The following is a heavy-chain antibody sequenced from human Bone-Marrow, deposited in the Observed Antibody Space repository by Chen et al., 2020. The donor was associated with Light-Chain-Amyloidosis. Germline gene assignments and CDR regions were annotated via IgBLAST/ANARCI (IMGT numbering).Heavy chain of an antibody. Sequence: QVQLVESGGGVPKLGPSLSPPCVASGFASSSFGMPWVRQAPGKGLEWVAIISADADTKNYGDSVKGRFTISRDNSKNTLYLQMSSLRPEDTAVYYCVRVGADDYTWGTPYFDYWGQGTLVTVSS. V-gene: IGHV3-30*03. J-gene: IGHJ4*02. CDR2: ISADADTK. D-gene: IGHD3-16*01. CDR1: GFASSSFG. CDR3: VRVGADDYTWGTPYFDY.